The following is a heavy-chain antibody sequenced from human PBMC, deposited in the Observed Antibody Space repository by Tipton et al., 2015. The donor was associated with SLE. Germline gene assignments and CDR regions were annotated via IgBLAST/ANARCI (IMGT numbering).Heavy chain of an antibody. V-gene: IGHV4-31*02. CDR2: INYGGST. J-gene: IGHJ4*02. CDR3: ARGGVGGYDYFDY. Sequence: LRLSCTVSGGSIRSDDYYWTWIRQHPGKGLEWIWHINYGGSTYYKPSLKSRLTISVDTSKNQFSLKLSSVTAADTAVYFCARGGVGGYDYFDYWGQGTLVTVSS. CDR1: GGSIRSDDYY. D-gene: IGHD5-12*01.